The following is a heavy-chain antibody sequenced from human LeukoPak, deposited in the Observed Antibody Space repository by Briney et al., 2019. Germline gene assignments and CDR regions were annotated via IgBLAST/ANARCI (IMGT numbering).Heavy chain of an antibody. Sequence: GASVKVSCKASGYTFTSYGISWVRQAPGQGLEWMGWISAYKGNTNYAQKLQGRVTMTTDTSTSTAYMELRSLRSDDTAVYYCARDALPTYYYDSSGYYEAFDIWGQGTMVTVSS. D-gene: IGHD3-22*01. J-gene: IGHJ3*02. V-gene: IGHV1-18*01. CDR2: ISAYKGNT. CDR3: ARDALPTYYYDSSGYYEAFDI. CDR1: GYTFTSYG.